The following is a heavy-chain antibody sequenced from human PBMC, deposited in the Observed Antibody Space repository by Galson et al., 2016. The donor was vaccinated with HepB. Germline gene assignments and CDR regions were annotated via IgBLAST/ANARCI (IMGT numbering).Heavy chain of an antibody. CDR2: ITWNSGTI. CDR1: GLIFDDYA. D-gene: IGHD5-12*01. Sequence: SLRLSCAASGLIFDDYAMHWVRQAPGKGLEWVSGITWNSGTIGYADSVKGRFTISRDNAKNSLYLQMNSLRGDDTALYYCAKDIRSVATSLDNWGQGTLVTVSS. CDR3: AKDIRSVATSLDN. J-gene: IGHJ4*02. V-gene: IGHV3-9*01.